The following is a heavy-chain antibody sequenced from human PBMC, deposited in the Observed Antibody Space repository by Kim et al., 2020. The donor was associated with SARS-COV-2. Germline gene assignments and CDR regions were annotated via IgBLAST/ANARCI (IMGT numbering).Heavy chain of an antibody. J-gene: IGHJ2*01. D-gene: IGHD3-22*01. CDR1: GFTFSSYT. CDR3: ARDPGITMIVVTIRSDWYFDL. V-gene: IGHV3-30*09. CDR2: ISYDGSNK. Sequence: GSLRLSCAASGFTFSSYTMHWVRQAPGKGLEWVAVISYDGSNKYYADSVKGRFAISRDNSKNTLYLQMNSLRAEDTAVYYCARDPGITMIVVTIRSDWYFDLWGRGTLVTVSS.